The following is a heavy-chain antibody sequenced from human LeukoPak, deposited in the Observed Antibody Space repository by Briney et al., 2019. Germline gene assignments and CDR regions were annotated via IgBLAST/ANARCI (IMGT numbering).Heavy chain of an antibody. CDR1: GGSISSSSYY. CDR3: ARLRRIPIRFFDAFDI. Sequence: SETLSLTCTVSGGSISSSSYYWGWIRQPPGKGLEWIGSIYYSGSTYYNPSLKSRVTISVDTSKNQFSLKLSSVTAADTAVYYCARLRRIPIRFFDAFDIWGQGTMVTVSS. D-gene: IGHD3-3*01. V-gene: IGHV4-39*01. J-gene: IGHJ3*02. CDR2: IYYSGST.